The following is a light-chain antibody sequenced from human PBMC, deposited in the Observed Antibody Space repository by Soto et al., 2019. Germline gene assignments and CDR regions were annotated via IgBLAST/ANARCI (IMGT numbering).Light chain of an antibody. Sequence: EIVLTQSPGTLSLSPGERATLSCRASQSVRSSFFAWYQQKPGQAPRLLIYGASSRATGIPDRFSGSGSGTDFTLTISRLEPEVFSVYYCQQYGSSPWTFGQGTKLDIK. J-gene: IGKJ1*01. CDR2: GAS. CDR3: QQYGSSPWT. V-gene: IGKV3-20*01. CDR1: QSVRSSF.